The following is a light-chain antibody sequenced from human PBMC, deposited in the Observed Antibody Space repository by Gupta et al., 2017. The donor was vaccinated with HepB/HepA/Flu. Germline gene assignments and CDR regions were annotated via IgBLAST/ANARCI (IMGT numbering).Light chain of an antibody. CDR1: SYNTGNNA. J-gene: IGLJ2*01. V-gene: IGLV1-36*01. CDR3: ATFDDILNCVI. Sequence: VLTPPPPVLVVPGPRVTTSCTGGSYNTGNNAVNWYPQPPGAPPRLIIYSNNMRPSAVSVRFSGSNSGTAASLSIRGLQAEDEAHYYCATFDDILNCVIFGGGTKLTVL. CDR2: SNN.